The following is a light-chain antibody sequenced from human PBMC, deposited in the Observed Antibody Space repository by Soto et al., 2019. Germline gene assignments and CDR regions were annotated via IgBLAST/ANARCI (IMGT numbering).Light chain of an antibody. CDR2: DAS. CDR3: QQYNSYSVT. V-gene: IGKV1-5*01. Sequence: ERVSIPCRASQSISNRLAWYQQKPGKAPKFLVYDASNLESGVPSRFSGSGSGTEFTLTISSLQPDDFATYYCQQYNSYSVTLGQGTKV. CDR1: QSISNR. J-gene: IGKJ1*01.